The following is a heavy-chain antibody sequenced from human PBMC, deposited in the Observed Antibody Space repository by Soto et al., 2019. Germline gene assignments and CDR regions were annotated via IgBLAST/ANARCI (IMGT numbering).Heavy chain of an antibody. Sequence: PSETLSLTCAVYGGSFSGYYWSWIRQPPGKGLEWIGEINHSGSTNYNPSLKSRVTISVDTSKNQFSLKLSSVTAADTAVYYCARRGNRFSGGHSYGYGDWGQRILVT. J-gene: IGHJ4*02. D-gene: IGHD5-18*01. CDR1: GGSFSGYY. V-gene: IGHV4-34*01. CDR2: INHSGST. CDR3: ARRGNRFSGGHSYGYGD.